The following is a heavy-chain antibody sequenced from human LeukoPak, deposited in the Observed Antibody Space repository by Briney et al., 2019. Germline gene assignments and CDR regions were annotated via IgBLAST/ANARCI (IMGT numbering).Heavy chain of an antibody. CDR2: ISSSSSYI. CDR3: ARGLAGAYSDY. V-gene: IGHV3-21*01. Sequence: KSGGSLRLSCAASGFTFSSYSMNWVRQAPGKGLEWVSSISSSSSYIYYADSVKGRFTISRDNAKNSLYLQMNSLRAEDTAVYYCARGLAGAYSDYWGQGTLVTVSS. J-gene: IGHJ4*02. CDR1: GFTFSSYS. D-gene: IGHD7-27*01.